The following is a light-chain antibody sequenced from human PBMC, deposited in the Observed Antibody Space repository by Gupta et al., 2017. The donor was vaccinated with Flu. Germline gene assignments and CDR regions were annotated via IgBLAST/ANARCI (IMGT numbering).Light chain of an antibody. CDR2: GAS. Sequence: ELVLTQSPATLSLSPGESATLSCRASESLIYNYVRWYQQKPGQAPRLLISGASTRAAGVPDRFSGGGSGTDYSLTINRLEPEDFAVYYWLQCGSTPRTFGQGTKVEIK. J-gene: IGKJ1*01. V-gene: IGKV3-20*01. CDR1: ESLIYNY. CDR3: LQCGSTPRT.